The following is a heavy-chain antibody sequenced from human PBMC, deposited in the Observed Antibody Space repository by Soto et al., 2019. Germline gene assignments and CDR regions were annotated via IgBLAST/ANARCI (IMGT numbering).Heavy chain of an antibody. D-gene: IGHD5-18*01. Sequence: GGSLRLSCAASGFTFNSYWMHWVRQAPGKRLEWVSAISGSGGSTYFADSVKGRFTISRDNSKNTLYLQMNILRAEDTALYYCAKDSGRIQLWLRFEPFDYWGQGTLVTVSS. CDR3: AKDSGRIQLWLRFEPFDY. CDR1: GFTFNSYW. V-gene: IGHV3-23*01. CDR2: ISGSGGST. J-gene: IGHJ4*02.